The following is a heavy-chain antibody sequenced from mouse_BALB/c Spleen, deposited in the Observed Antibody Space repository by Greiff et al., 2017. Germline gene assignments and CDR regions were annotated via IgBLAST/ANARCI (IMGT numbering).Heavy chain of an antibody. J-gene: IGHJ4*01. D-gene: IGHD1-1*01. Sequence: EVKLVESGGGLVKPGGSLKLSCAASGFTFSDYYMYWVRQTPEKRLEWVATISDGGSYTYYPDSVKGRFTISRDNAKNNLYLQMSSLKSEDTAMYYCARDHYGSGDYWGQGTSVTVSS. V-gene: IGHV5-4*02. CDR1: GFTFSDYY. CDR2: ISDGGSYT. CDR3: ARDHYGSGDY.